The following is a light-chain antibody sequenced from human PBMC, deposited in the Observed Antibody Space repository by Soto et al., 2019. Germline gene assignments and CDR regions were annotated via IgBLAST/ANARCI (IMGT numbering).Light chain of an antibody. CDR2: GAS. CDR3: QQDDTSPRT. J-gene: IGKJ1*01. V-gene: IGKV3-20*01. CDR1: QSVSSNY. Sequence: EIVLTQSPGTLSLSPGERATLSCRASQSVSSNYLAWYQQKRGQAPRSLMYGASSRATGIPTRFSGSGSGTDFTLTISRLEPEDFAVYYCQQDDTSPRTFGQGTKVEI.